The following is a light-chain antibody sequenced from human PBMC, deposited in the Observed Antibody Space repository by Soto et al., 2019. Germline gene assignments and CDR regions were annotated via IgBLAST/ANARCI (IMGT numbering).Light chain of an antibody. CDR1: QGISNE. Sequence: ALHLSPSQSSLSASVGARVTITCRASQGISNELGWYQQRPGKAPKVLIYGASNLQSGVPSRFSGSASGTDFTLTISSLQPEDFATYYCLQDYTYPWTVGQGTKVDIK. CDR2: GAS. CDR3: LQDYTYPWT. J-gene: IGKJ1*01. V-gene: IGKV1-6*02.